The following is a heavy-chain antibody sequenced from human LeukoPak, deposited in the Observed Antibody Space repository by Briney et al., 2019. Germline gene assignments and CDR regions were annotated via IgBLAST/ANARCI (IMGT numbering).Heavy chain of an antibody. CDR2: IKSKTDGGTT. V-gene: IGHV3-15*01. CDR3: TTGKYSTYYTFWSGYHTFDY. J-gene: IGHJ4*02. Sequence: KTGGSLRLSCAASGFTFSNAWMSWVRQAPGNGLWWAGRIKSKTDGGTTDYAAPVKGRFTISRDDSKNTLYLQKNSLKTEDTAVYYCTTGKYSTYYTFWSGYHTFDYWGQGTLVTVSS. CDR1: GFTFSNAW. D-gene: IGHD3-3*01.